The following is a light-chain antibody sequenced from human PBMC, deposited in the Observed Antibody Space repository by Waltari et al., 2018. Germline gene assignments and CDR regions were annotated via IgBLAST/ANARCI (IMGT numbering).Light chain of an antibody. CDR3: NSYTSSSSHVV. Sequence: QSALTQPASVSGSPGQSITISCTGTSSAVGGYNYVSWYQQHPGKAPKLMIYDVSNRPSGVSNRFSGSKSGNTASLTISGLQAEDEADYYCNSYTSSSSHVVFGGGTKLTVL. V-gene: IGLV2-14*03. CDR2: DVS. CDR1: SSAVGGYNY. J-gene: IGLJ2*01.